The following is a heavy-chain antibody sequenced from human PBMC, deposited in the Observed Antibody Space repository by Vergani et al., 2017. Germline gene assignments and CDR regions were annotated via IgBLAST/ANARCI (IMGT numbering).Heavy chain of an antibody. D-gene: IGHD6-19*01. CDR1: GGSISSGGTY. CDR3: ARLRGWGYDY. J-gene: IGHJ4*02. Sequence: QVQLQESGPGLVKPSQTLSLTCTVSGGSISSGGTYWSWIRQHPGQGLEWIGYIYFSGSTYYNPSLKSRVTISVDTSKNHFSLKLSSVTAADTAVYYCARLRGWGYDYWGQGTLVPFSS. V-gene: IGHV4-31*03. CDR2: IYFSGST.